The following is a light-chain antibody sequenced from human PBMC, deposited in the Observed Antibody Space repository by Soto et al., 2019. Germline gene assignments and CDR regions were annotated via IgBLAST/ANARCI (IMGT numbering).Light chain of an antibody. V-gene: IGKV3-15*01. J-gene: IGKJ1*01. CDR2: GAS. CDR3: QQYNNWFWT. CDR1: QSVSSK. Sequence: EIVMTQSPATLSVSPGERTTLSCRASQSVSSKLAWYQQKPGQAPRLLIYGASTRATGIPARFSGSGSGTEFTLTISSLQSEDFAVYYCQQYNNWFWTFGQGTKVEIK.